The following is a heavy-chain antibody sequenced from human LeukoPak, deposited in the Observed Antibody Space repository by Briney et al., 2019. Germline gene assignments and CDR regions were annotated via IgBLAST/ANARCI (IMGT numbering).Heavy chain of an antibody. Sequence: ASVKVSCKASGGTFSSYAISWVRQAPGQGLEWMGWISAYNGNTNYAQKLQGRVTMTTDTSTSTAYMELRSLRSEDTAVYYCARDNDSRDPPHFDYWGQGTLVTVSS. D-gene: IGHD3-16*01. CDR2: ISAYNGNT. CDR3: ARDNDSRDPPHFDY. J-gene: IGHJ4*02. CDR1: GGTFSSYA. V-gene: IGHV1-18*01.